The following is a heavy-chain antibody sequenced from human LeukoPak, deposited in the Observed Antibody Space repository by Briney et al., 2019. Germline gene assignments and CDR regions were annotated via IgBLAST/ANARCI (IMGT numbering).Heavy chain of an antibody. CDR1: GFTFSSYA. CDR3: AKSQRGYYPRRTYYYYMDV. D-gene: IGHD1-26*01. V-gene: IGHV3-23*01. Sequence: GGTLRLSCAASGFTFSSYAMSWVRQAPGKGLEWVSAISGSGDSPYSADSVKGRFTISRDNSKKTLYLQLNSLRAEDTAVYYCAKSQRGYYPRRTYYYYMDVWGKGTTVTVSS. CDR2: ISGSGDSP. J-gene: IGHJ6*03.